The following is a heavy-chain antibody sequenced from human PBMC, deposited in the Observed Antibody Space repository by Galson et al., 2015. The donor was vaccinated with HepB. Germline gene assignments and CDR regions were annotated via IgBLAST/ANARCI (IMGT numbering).Heavy chain of an antibody. J-gene: IGHJ4*02. Sequence: PALVKPTQTLTLTCTFSGFSLSTSGVGVGWIRQPPGKALEWLALIYWDDDKRYSPSLKSRLTITKDTSKNQVVLTMTNMDPVDTATYYCAHRPSWAAEVFFDYWGQGTLVTVSS. D-gene: IGHD1-14*01. CDR3: AHRPSWAAEVFFDY. CDR2: IYWDDDK. CDR1: GFSLSTSGVG. V-gene: IGHV2-5*02.